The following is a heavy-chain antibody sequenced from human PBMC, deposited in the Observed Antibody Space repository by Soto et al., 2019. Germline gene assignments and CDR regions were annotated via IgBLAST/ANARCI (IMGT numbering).Heavy chain of an antibody. Sequence: QVQLVQSGAEVKKPGASVKVSCKASGYTFTSYDINWVRQATGQGLEWMGWMNPNSGNTGYAQKFQGRVTMTRNTSISTAYMELSSLRSEDTAVYYCPRARGYYDILTGYYTFDYWGQGTLVTVSS. V-gene: IGHV1-8*01. CDR2: MNPNSGNT. CDR1: GYTFTSYD. D-gene: IGHD3-9*01. J-gene: IGHJ4*02. CDR3: PRARGYYDILTGYYTFDY.